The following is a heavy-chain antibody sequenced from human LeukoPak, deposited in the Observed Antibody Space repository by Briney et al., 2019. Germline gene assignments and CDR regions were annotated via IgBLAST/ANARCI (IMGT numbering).Heavy chain of an antibody. Sequence: SETLSLTCTVSGGSISGYYWSWIRQPPGKGLEWIGYIYYSGSTNYNPSLKSRVTISVDTSKNQFSLKLSSVTAADTAVYYCARGNRESSGWYSWFDPWGQGTLVTVSS. D-gene: IGHD6-19*01. J-gene: IGHJ5*02. CDR1: GGSISGYY. CDR3: ARGNRESSGWYSWFDP. V-gene: IGHV4-59*08. CDR2: IYYSGST.